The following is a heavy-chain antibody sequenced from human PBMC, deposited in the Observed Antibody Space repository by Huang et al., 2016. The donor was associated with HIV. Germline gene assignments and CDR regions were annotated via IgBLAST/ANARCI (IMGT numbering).Heavy chain of an antibody. V-gene: IGHV4-30-4*08. Sequence: QVQLQESGPGLVKPSQTLSLTCTVSGGSIRSGGYYWNWIRQPPGKGLEWIGSIDYLAITYYHPSLNTRVTISVDTSKNQFSLHLNSVTAADTAVYYWARGAPISMVWAPPGVLDPWGQGTLVTVSS. D-gene: IGHD3-10*01. CDR3: ARGAPISMVWAPPGVLDP. CDR1: GGSIRSGGYY. CDR2: IDYLAIT. J-gene: IGHJ5*02.